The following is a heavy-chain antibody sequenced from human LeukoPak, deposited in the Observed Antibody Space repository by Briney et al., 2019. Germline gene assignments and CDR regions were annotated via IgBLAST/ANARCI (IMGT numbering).Heavy chain of an antibody. CDR1: GGTFSNYA. V-gene: IGHV1-69*04. CDR3: ARSGLNVVTWTDAFDI. Sequence: ASVKVSCKAPGGTFSNYAISWVRQAPGQGLEWMGRIIPNLGITNYAQKFQGRVTITADKSTSIAYMELSSLRSEDTAVYFCARSGLNVVTWTDAFDIWGQGTVVTVSS. J-gene: IGHJ3*02. CDR2: IIPNLGIT. D-gene: IGHD2/OR15-2a*01.